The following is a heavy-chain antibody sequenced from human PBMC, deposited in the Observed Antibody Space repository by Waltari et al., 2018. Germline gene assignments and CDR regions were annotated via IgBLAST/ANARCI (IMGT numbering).Heavy chain of an antibody. J-gene: IGHJ4*02. D-gene: IGHD2-2*01. V-gene: IGHV5-10-1*03. Sequence: EVQLVQSGAEVRKPGESLRISCKGSGYSFTNYWITWVRQMPGKGLEWMGGIVPRYSYSNDSPSFQGHVTISADKSISTAYLQWSSLKASDTAMYYCARHFCSSASCYWPYWGQGTLVTVSS. CDR3: ARHFCSSASCYWPY. CDR2: IVPRYSYS. CDR1: GYSFTNYW.